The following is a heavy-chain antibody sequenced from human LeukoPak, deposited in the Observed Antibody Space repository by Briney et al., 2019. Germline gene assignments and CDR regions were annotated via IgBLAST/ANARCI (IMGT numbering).Heavy chain of an antibody. Sequence: RPSVTLSLTCTVSGGSISSYYWSWLRQPPGKGLEWVGFVYYTESTNYSPSLKSRVTISVDTSKNQFSLKLRSVTAADTAVYYCARISSSNWYNERGAFDVWGQGTMVTVSS. CDR1: GGSISSYY. CDR2: VYYTEST. J-gene: IGHJ3*01. CDR3: ARISSSNWYNERGAFDV. V-gene: IGHV4-59*01. D-gene: IGHD6-13*01.